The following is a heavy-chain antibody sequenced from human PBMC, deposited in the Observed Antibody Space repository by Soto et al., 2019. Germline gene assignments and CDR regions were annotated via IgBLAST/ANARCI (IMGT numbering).Heavy chain of an antibody. D-gene: IGHD3-22*01. CDR1: GFTFSSYA. CDR2: ISYDGSNK. CDR3: ARLPLPYDSSGYYYDY. J-gene: IGHJ4*02. V-gene: IGHV3-30-3*01. Sequence: QAGGSLRLSCAASGFTFSSYAMHWVRQAPGKGLEWVAVISYDGSNKYYADSVKGRFTISRDNSKNTLYLQMNSLRAEDTAVYYCARLPLPYDSSGYYYDYWGQGTLVTVSS.